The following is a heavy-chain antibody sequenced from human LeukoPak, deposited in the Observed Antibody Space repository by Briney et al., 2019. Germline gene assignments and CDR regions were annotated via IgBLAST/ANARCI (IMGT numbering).Heavy chain of an antibody. D-gene: IGHD5-18*01. V-gene: IGHV4-39*07. CDR3: ARDSVDTAMSFWFDP. CDR1: GGSIRSSTYY. Sequence: SETLSLTCTVSGGSIRSSTYYWAWIRQPPGKGLEWIGEINHSGSTNYNPSLKSRVTISVDTSKNQFSLKLSSVTAADTAVYYCARDSVDTAMSFWFDPWGQGTLVTVSS. CDR2: INHSGST. J-gene: IGHJ5*02.